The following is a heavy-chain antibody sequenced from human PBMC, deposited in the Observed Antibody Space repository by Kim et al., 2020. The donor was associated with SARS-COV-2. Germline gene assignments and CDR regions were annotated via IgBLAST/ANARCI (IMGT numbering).Heavy chain of an antibody. J-gene: IGHJ4*02. CDR3: ARERPATFQFED. V-gene: IGHV1-46*01. CDR1: GYTFTSYY. CDR2: INPNDGTT. Sequence: ASVKVSCKASGYTFTSYYFHWVRQAPGQGLEWMGIINPNDGTTSYTQKFQGRVTMTWDTSTRTVYMELSSMTSDDTALYYCARERPATFQFEDWGQGTLV.